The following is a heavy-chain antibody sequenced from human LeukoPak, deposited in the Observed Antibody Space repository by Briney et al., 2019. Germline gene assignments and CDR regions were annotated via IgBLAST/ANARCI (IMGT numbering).Heavy chain of an antibody. Sequence: PGGSLRLSCAASGFTFSSYWMSWVRQAPGKGLEWVANIRQDGREKYYVDSVKGRFTISRDNAKNSLYLQMNSLRADDTAVYYCARFGRSWNYPFDYWGQGTLVTVSS. CDR1: GFTFSSYW. V-gene: IGHV3-7*03. CDR3: ARFGRSWNYPFDY. J-gene: IGHJ4*02. D-gene: IGHD1-7*01. CDR2: IRQDGREK.